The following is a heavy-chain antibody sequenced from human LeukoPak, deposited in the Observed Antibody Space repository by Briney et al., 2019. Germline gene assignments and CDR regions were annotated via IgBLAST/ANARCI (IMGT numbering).Heavy chain of an antibody. V-gene: IGHV1-69*05. CDR2: IIPIFGAA. CDR3: ARDMGYYHSSGYYLY. Sequence: SVKVSCKASGGTFSSYAISWVRQAPGQGLEWMGRIIPIFGAANYEQKYQGRVTITTDESTSTAYMELSSLRSEDTAVYYCARDMGYYHSSGYYLYWGQGTLVTVSS. D-gene: IGHD3-22*01. CDR1: GGTFSSYA. J-gene: IGHJ4*02.